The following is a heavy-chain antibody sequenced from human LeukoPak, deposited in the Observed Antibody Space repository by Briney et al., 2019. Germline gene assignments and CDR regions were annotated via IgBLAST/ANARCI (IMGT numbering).Heavy chain of an antibody. CDR3: ARDNVGTVTTPYYYYYYMDV. Sequence: ASVKVSCKASGGTFSSYAISWVREAPGQGLEWMGGIIPIFGTANYAQKFQGRVTITADKSTSTAYMEMSSLRSEDTAVYYCARDNVGTVTTPYYYYYYMDVWGKGTTVTVSS. CDR2: IIPIFGTA. D-gene: IGHD4-17*01. CDR1: GGTFSSYA. V-gene: IGHV1-69*06. J-gene: IGHJ6*03.